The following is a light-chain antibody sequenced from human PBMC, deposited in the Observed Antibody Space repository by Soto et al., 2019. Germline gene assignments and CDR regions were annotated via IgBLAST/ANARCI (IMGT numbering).Light chain of an antibody. CDR1: QSISSW. CDR2: KAS. J-gene: IGKJ2*01. V-gene: IGKV1-5*03. Sequence: DIQMTQSPSTLSASVGDRVTITCRASQSISSWLAWYQQKPGKAPKLLIYKASSLESGVPSRFSGSGSGTEFTLTISSLQPDDFATYCCQQYNSYSVFGQGTKLEIK. CDR3: QQYNSYSV.